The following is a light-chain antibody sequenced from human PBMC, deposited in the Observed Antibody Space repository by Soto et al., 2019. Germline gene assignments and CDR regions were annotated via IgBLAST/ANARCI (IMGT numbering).Light chain of an antibody. Sequence: DIQMTQSPSSLSASLGDRVTITCRASQGIGVYLAWFQQKPGKVPKLLIYAASALQSGAPSRFSGSGSGTDFTLTISSLQPEDIATYSCQKSNSAPLTFGGGTRVEIK. CDR2: AAS. J-gene: IGKJ4*01. CDR1: QGIGVY. V-gene: IGKV1-27*01. CDR3: QKSNSAPLT.